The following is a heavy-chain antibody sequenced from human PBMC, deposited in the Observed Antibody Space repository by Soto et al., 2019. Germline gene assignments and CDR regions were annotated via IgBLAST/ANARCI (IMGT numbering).Heavy chain of an antibody. Sequence: QITLKESGPTLVNPTQPLTLSCTFSGFSLCTSGAAVGWIRQPPGKALEWLALVYWVHDKRYSPSIKNRVTSTKHTSKNQVVLTLTNAEPVDTATYYSAHRQLVTFGGLVTQTDVWFDSWGQGTLVTVPS. V-gene: IGHV2-5*02. J-gene: IGHJ5*01. D-gene: IGHD5-18*01. CDR3: AHRQLVTFGGLVTQTDVWFDS. CDR2: VYWVHDK. CDR1: GFSLCTSGAA.